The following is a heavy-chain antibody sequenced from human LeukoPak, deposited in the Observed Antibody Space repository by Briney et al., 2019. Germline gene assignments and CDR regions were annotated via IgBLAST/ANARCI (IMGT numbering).Heavy chain of an antibody. CDR3: AREGGSGYVLDY. J-gene: IGHJ4*02. Sequence: ASVKVSCKASGYTFTGYYMHWVRQAPGQTLEWMGWINAGNGNTKYSQKFQGRVTITRDTSASTAYMELSSLRSEVTAVYYCAREGGSGYVLDYWGQGTLVTVSS. CDR1: GYTFTGYY. V-gene: IGHV1-3*01. D-gene: IGHD5-12*01. CDR2: INAGNGNT.